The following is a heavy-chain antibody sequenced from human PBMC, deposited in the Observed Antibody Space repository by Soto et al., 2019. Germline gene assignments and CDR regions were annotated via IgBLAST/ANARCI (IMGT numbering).Heavy chain of an antibody. V-gene: IGHV1-2*04. CDR3: ARDLPMVRGVIGVAYDY. D-gene: IGHD3-10*01. CDR1: GYTFTGYY. CDR2: INPNSGGR. Sequence: QVQLVQSGAEVKKPGASVKISCKASGYTFTGYYMHWVRQAPGQGLEWMGWINPNSGGRNYAQKFQGWVTMTRGTSISTAYMELSRLRADDTAVYYCARDLPMVRGVIGVAYDYWGQGTLVTVSS. J-gene: IGHJ4*02.